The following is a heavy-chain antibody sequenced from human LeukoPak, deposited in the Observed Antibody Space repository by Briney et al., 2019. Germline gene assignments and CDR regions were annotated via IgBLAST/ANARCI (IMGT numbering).Heavy chain of an antibody. D-gene: IGHD5-24*01. CDR3: ARDRGWLQYSDY. V-gene: IGHV3-20*04. CDR2: IYWTGGNT. CDR1: GFTFGDYR. Sequence: GGSLRLSCAASGFTFGDYRMNWVRQPPGKGLDWVSSIYWTGGNTAYADSVKRRFTIYRDTAKDSLYLQLNSLRAEDTALYYCARDRGWLQYSDYWGQGTLVTVSS. J-gene: IGHJ4*02.